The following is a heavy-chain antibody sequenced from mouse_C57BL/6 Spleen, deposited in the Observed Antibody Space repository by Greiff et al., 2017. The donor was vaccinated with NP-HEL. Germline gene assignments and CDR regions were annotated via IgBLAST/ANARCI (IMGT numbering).Heavy chain of an antibody. J-gene: IGHJ2*01. CDR1: GFTFSSYA. CDR3: ARDQSSAYFDY. Sequence: EVKLVESGGGLVKPGGSLKLSCAASGFTFSSYAMSWVRQTPEKRLEWVATISDGGSYTYYPDNVKGRFTISRDNAKNNLYLQMSHLKSEDTAMYYCARDQSSAYFDYWGQGTTLTVSS. V-gene: IGHV5-4*01. D-gene: IGHD1-1*01. CDR2: ISDGGSYT.